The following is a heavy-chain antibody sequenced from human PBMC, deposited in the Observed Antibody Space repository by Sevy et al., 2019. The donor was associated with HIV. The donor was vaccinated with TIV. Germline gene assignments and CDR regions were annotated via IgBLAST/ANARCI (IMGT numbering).Heavy chain of an antibody. CDR3: ARGGGYCGGDCYSIDY. CDR2: IWYDGTIK. V-gene: IGHV3-33*08. CDR1: GFTFSSYV. Sequence: GGSLRLSCAASGFTFSSYVMHWVRQAPGKGLEWVALIWYDGTIKYYADSVKGRFTISRDNCKDTLLLQMNSLTPEDTAVYYCARGGGYCGGDCYSIDYWGQGALVTVSS. D-gene: IGHD2-21*02. J-gene: IGHJ4*02.